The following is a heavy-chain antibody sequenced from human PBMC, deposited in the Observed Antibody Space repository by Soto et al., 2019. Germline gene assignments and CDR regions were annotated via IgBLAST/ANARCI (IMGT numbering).Heavy chain of an antibody. CDR1: GYTFTSYY. J-gene: IGHJ4*02. D-gene: IGHD3-10*01. Sequence: ASVKVSCKASGYTFTSYYMHWVRQAPGQGLEWMGIINPSGGSTSYAQKFQGRVTMARDTSTSTVYMELSSLRSEDTAVYYCSRGHMVRRALQPHFDYWGQGTLVTVSS. CDR3: SRGHMVRRALQPHFDY. CDR2: INPSGGST. V-gene: IGHV1-46*03.